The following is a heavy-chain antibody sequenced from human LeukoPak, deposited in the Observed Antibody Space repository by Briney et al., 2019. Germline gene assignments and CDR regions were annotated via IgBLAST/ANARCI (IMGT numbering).Heavy chain of an antibody. V-gene: IGHV4-30-4*01. Sequence: SQTLSLTCTDSAGSISNDDFHWRWLGPPPGKGLEWFGYLFHSGRTYYNPSHKSRVTISVDTAKNQISLKTNSVTAADTAVYYCARAKTGVLYGETRWRYFDLWGRGTLVSVSS. CDR3: ARAKTGVLYGETRWRYFDL. D-gene: IGHD4-17*01. CDR1: AGSISNDDFH. J-gene: IGHJ2*01. CDR2: LFHSGRT.